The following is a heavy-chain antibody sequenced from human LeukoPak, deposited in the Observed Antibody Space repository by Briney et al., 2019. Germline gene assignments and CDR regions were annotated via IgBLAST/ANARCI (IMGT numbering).Heavy chain of an antibody. J-gene: IGHJ3*02. Sequence: GGSLRLSCAASGFTVSDNYMSWVRQAPGKGLEWVSVLYSAGSRYYADSVKGRFTISRDSSKNTLYVQMNTLRAEDTAVYYCARARIAVSNTGGDAFDIWGQGTLVTVSS. D-gene: IGHD6-19*01. CDR3: ARARIAVSNTGGDAFDI. V-gene: IGHV3-66*01. CDR1: GFTVSDNY. CDR2: LYSAGSR.